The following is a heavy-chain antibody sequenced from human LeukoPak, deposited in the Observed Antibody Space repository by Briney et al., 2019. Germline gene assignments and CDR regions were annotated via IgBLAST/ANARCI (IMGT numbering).Heavy chain of an antibody. CDR1: GFTFSSYG. CDR3: ARDFSLDWLLKGFDY. D-gene: IGHD3-9*01. V-gene: IGHV3-30*02. CDR2: IRYDGSSK. Sequence: GGSLRLSCAASGFTFSSYGMHWVRQAPGKGLEWVAFIRYDGSSKYYADSVKGRFTISRDNFDHTLYLQMNNLRTEDTAVYYCARDFSLDWLLKGFDYWGLGTLVTISS. J-gene: IGHJ4*02.